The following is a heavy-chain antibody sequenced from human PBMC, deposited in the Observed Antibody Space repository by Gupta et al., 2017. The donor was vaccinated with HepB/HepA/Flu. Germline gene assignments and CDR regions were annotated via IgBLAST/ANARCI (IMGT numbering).Heavy chain of an antibody. V-gene: IGHV3-53*01. D-gene: IGHD6-13*01. CDR3: AREIASTGTFDY. CDR1: GFPVSYHY. CDR2: IYTGGDT. Sequence: EVHLVESGGVLIQHGGYLRLSCSPSGFPVSYHYVRWVRQAPGKALEWVSVIYTGGDTYYADSVKGRFTISRDNSKNTLYLQMNSLRTEDTAVYYCAREIASTGTFDYWGQGTLVTVSS. J-gene: IGHJ4*02.